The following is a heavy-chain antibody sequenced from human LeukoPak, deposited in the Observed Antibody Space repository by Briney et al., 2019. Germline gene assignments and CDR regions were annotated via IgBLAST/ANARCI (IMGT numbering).Heavy chain of an antibody. Sequence: GGSLRLSCAASGFTFSSYAMTWVRQAPGKGLEWVSGISGSGGSSYSADSVKGRFTISRDNSKNTLYLQMNSLRAEDTAVYYCARDNYGMDVWGQGTTVTVSS. CDR3: ARDNYGMDV. CDR2: ISGSGGSS. V-gene: IGHV3-23*01. CDR1: GFTFSSYA. J-gene: IGHJ6*02.